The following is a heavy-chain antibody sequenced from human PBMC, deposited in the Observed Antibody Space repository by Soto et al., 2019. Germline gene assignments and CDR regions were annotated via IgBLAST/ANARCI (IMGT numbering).Heavy chain of an antibody. V-gene: IGHV4-30-2*01. D-gene: IGHD4-4*01. J-gene: IGHJ4*02. CDR3: ARVCSNYDYFDY. CDR1: GGSINSGGYS. CDR2: LYHSGSI. Sequence: LSLTCTVSGGSINSGGYSWSWIRQPPGKGLEWIAYLYHSGSIYYNPSLKSRVTISVDRSKNQFSLKLSSVTAAATAIYYCARVCSNYDYFDYWGQGTLVTVSS.